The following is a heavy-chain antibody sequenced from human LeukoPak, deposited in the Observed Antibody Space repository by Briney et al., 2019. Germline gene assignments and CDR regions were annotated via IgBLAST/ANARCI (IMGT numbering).Heavy chain of an antibody. V-gene: IGHV4-34*01. J-gene: IGHJ4*02. CDR3: ARGGPYYDILTGYYPAPTSSYFDY. D-gene: IGHD3-9*01. CDR1: GGSFSGYY. Sequence: PSETLSLTCAVYGGSFSGYYWSWIRQPPGKGLEWLGEINHSGSTNYNPSLKSRVTISVDTSKNQFSLKLSSVTAADTAVYYCARGGPYYDILTGYYPAPTSSYFDYWGQGTLVTVSS. CDR2: INHSGST.